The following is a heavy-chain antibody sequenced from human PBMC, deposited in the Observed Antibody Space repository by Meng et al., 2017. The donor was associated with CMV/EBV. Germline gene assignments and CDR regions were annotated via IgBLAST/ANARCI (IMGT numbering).Heavy chain of an antibody. V-gene: IGHV4-39*07. CDR2: ISYSVGT. CDR1: GGTISNRSDY. J-gene: IGHJ4*02. Sequence: SGLELGHPPETWSLTCTVAGGTISNRSDYRGRLWHPPGKGLEWIGSISYSVGTYYNPSLKSRVTITVDTSKDQFSLKLSSVTAADTAVYCCARGGIAAAGLHWGQGTLVTVSS. CDR3: ARGGIAAAGLH. D-gene: IGHD6-13*01.